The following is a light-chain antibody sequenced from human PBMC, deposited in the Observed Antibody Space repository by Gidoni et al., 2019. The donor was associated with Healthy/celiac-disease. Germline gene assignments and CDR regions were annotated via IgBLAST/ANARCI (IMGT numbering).Light chain of an antibody. CDR3: QQYDSLRAT. CDR2: DAS. V-gene: IGKV1-33*01. Sequence: QMTHSPSSLSASVGDRVTTTCQASQDISNYLNWYQQKPGKAPKLLIYDASSLERGVPSRFSGSGSGTDFTFTISSLQPEDIATYYCQQYDSLRATFGQGTKVEIK. J-gene: IGKJ1*01. CDR1: QDISNY.